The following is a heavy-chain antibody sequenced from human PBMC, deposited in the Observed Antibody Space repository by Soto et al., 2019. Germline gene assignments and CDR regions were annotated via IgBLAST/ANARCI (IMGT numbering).Heavy chain of an antibody. V-gene: IGHV3-74*01. Sequence: LRLSCAVSGFTFSSHWMHWVRQTPGKGLVCVARINGDGVATTYADSVKGRFTISRDNGKNTVYLQMNSLRAEDTAVYYCARGTEGSWVWWLTHWGQGTLVTVS. CDR2: INGDGVAT. CDR1: GFTFSSHW. CDR3: ARGTEGSWVWWLTH. J-gene: IGHJ4*02. D-gene: IGHD5-12*01.